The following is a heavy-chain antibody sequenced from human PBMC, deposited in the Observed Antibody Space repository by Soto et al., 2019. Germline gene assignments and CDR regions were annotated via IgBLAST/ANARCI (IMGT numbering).Heavy chain of an antibody. Sequence: GGSLKTSRRGFGYSFTSYWIGWGPQRPGKGLEWMGIIYPGDSDTRYSPSFQGQVTISADKSISTAYLQWSSLKASDTAMYYCARHSMVTPPSDAFDIWGQGTMVTVSS. J-gene: IGHJ3*02. CDR2: IYPGDSDT. V-gene: IGHV5-51*01. CDR1: GYSFTSYW. D-gene: IGHD4-4*01. CDR3: ARHSMVTPPSDAFDI.